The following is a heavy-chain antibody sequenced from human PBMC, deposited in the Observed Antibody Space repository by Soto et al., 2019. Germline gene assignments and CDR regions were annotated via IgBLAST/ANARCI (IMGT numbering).Heavy chain of an antibody. D-gene: IGHD3-22*01. CDR1: GYTFISYA. Sequence: QVQLVQSGAEVKKPGASVNISCKASGYTFISYAIHWARQAPGQRLEWMGWINAGNGNTKYSQKFQGRVTITRDTSASTVYMELSSLRSEDTATYYCARPGSSMIVAFDLWGQGTTVTVSS. CDR3: ARPGSSMIVAFDL. CDR2: INAGNGNT. V-gene: IGHV1-3*01. J-gene: IGHJ3*01.